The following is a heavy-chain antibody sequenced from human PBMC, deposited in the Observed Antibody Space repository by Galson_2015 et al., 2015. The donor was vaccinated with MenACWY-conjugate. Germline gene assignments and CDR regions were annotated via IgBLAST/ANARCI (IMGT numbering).Heavy chain of an antibody. Sequence: LSLTCTVSGGSVSSGGFYWSWIRQPAGKGLEWVGHIYTSGSTNFNPSLKSRVTISLDTSKNQFSLKLSSVTAADTAVYYCAREMGYSDSSGHYSVESTDYWGHGTLVTVSS. CDR2: IYTSGST. D-gene: IGHD3-22*01. J-gene: IGHJ4*01. CDR3: AREMGYSDSSGHYSVESTDY. V-gene: IGHV4-61*09. CDR1: GGSVSSGGFY.